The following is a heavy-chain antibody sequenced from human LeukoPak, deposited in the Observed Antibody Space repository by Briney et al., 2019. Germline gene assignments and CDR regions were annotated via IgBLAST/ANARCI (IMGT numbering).Heavy chain of an antibody. CDR2: IYPGDSDT. Sequence: GESLKISCKGSGYSFTSYWIGWVRQMPGTGLEWTGIIYPGDSDTRYSPSFQGQVTISADKSISTAYLQWSSLKASDTAMYYCARLRAVPKNYDFWSGYADSYGMDVWGQGTTVTVSS. CDR1: GYSFTSYW. J-gene: IGHJ6*02. CDR3: ARLRAVPKNYDFWSGYADSYGMDV. D-gene: IGHD3-3*01. V-gene: IGHV5-51*01.